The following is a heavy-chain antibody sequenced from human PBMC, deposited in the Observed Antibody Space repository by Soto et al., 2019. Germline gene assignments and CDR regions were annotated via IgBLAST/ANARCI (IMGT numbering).Heavy chain of an antibody. CDR2: IYSGGST. D-gene: IGHD1-1*01. V-gene: IGHV3-53*01. CDR3: ASGSELALFDY. CDR1: GFTVSSNY. Sequence: GGSLRLSCAASGFTVSSNYMSWVRPAPGKGLEWVSVIYSGGSTYDADSVKGRFTISRDNSKNTLYLQMNSLRAEDTAVYYWASGSELALFDYWGQGTLVTVSS. J-gene: IGHJ4*02.